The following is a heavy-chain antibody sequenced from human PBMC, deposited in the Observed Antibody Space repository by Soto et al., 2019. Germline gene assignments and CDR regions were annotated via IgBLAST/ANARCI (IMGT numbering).Heavy chain of an antibody. J-gene: IGHJ4*02. CDR3: ARGWGYDCTYYDYAY. Sequence: QVQLVQSGAEVRKPGSSVRVSCKASGGSFNRHTISWVLQAPGQGLEWMGGIIPIFGTANHAQKFQGRVMIMADEFTRTVSMEVSSLRSDDTAIYDGARGWGYDCTYYDYAYLCQGTLVSVSS. V-gene: IGHV1-69*01. CDR1: GGSFNRHT. CDR2: IIPIFGTA. D-gene: IGHD3-16*01.